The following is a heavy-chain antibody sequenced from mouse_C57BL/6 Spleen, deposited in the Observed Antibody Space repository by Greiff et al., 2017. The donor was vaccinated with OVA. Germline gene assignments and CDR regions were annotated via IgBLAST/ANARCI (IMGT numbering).Heavy chain of an antibody. CDR3: ARNMGFDY. J-gene: IGHJ2*01. D-gene: IGHD1-1*02. V-gene: IGHV2-2*01. Sequence: VQVVESGPGLVQPSQSLSITCPVSGFSLTSYGVHWVRQSPGKGLEWLGVIWSGGSPDYNAAFISRLSISKDNSKSQVFFKMNSLQADDTAIYYCARNMGFDYWGQGTTLTVSS. CDR1: GFSLTSYG. CDR2: IWSGGSP.